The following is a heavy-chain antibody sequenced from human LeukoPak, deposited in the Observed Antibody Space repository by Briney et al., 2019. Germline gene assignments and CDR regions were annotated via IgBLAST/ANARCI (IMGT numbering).Heavy chain of an antibody. Sequence: GGSLRLSCAASGNYWMHWVRQAPGKGLVWVSHINSDGSWTSYADSAKGRFTISKDNAKNTVYLQMNSLRAEDTAVYYCVSFYETYWGRGTLVTVSS. CDR2: INSDGSWT. CDR3: VSFYETY. CDR1: GNYW. V-gene: IGHV3-74*01. D-gene: IGHD2/OR15-2a*01. J-gene: IGHJ4*02.